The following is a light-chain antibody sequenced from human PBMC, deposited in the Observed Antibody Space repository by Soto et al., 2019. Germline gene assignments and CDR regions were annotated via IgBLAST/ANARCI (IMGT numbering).Light chain of an antibody. V-gene: IGKV1-5*01. CDR3: QEYNTYSGT. J-gene: IGKJ1*01. CDR1: HSVSW. Sequence: DIQMTQSPSTLSASVGDRLTITCRASHSVSWLAWYQQKPGKAPKLLIYDASSLESGVPSRFSGSGSGTEFTLTISGLQPDDFATYYCQEYNTYSGTFGQGTKVDIK. CDR2: DAS.